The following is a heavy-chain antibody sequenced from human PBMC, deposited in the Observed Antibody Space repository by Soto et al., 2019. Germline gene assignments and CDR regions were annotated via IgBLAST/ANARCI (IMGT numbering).Heavy chain of an antibody. CDR1: GFTFSSYA. CDR3: ARRGSGSYYDY. Sequence: EVQLLESGGGLVQPGGSLRLSCAASGFTFSSYAMRWVRQALVKGLEWVSAISGSGGSTYYADSVKGRFTISRDNSKNTLYLQMNSLRAEDTAVYYCARRGSGSYYDYWGQGTLVTVSS. V-gene: IGHV3-23*01. D-gene: IGHD1-26*01. CDR2: ISGSGGST. J-gene: IGHJ4*02.